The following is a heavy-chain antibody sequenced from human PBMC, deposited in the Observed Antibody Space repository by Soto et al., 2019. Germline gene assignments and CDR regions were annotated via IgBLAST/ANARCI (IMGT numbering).Heavy chain of an antibody. D-gene: IGHD2-2*02. CDR1: GGSISSNTSS. CDR2: IYYSGRT. Sequence: QLQLQESGPGLVHPSVPLSLSCTVSGGSISSNTSSWGWLRPPPGKGLEWIGSIYYSGRTYSNPSPKSRVTILVDTSKDQFSLKLSSVTAADTAVYFCARSCSTPSCYTERAFDIWGQGTMVTVSS. V-gene: IGHV4-39*01. J-gene: IGHJ3*02. CDR3: ARSCSTPSCYTERAFDI.